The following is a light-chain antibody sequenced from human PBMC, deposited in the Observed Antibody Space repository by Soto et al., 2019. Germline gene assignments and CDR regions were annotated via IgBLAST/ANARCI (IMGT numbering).Light chain of an antibody. V-gene: IGKV4-1*01. Sequence: DIVMTQSPDSLAVSLGERATINCKSTQSVLYSSNNKNYLAWYQHKPGQPPKLLIYWASTRESGVPDRFSGSGSGTDFTLTISCLQAEDVAVYYCQQYYSIPYTFGQGTKLEIK. CDR1: QSVLYSSNNKNY. J-gene: IGKJ2*01. CDR2: WAS. CDR3: QQYYSIPYT.